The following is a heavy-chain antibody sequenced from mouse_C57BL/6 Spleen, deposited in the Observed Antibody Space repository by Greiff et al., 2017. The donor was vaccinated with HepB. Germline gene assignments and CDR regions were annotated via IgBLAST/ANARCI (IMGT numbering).Heavy chain of an antibody. J-gene: IGHJ3*01. CDR2: ISYSGST. CDR3: AREDYGNSPGFAY. D-gene: IGHD2-1*01. Sequence: EVQGVESGPGMVKPSQSLSLTCTVTGYSITSGYDWHWIRHFPGNKLEWMGYISYSGSTNYNPSLKSRISITHDTSTNHFFLKLNSVTTEDTATYYCAREDYGNSPGFAYWGQGTLVTVSA. CDR1: GYSITSGYD. V-gene: IGHV3-1*01.